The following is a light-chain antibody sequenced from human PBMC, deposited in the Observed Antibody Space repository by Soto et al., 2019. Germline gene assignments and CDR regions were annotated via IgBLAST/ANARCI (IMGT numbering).Light chain of an antibody. CDR2: AAS. V-gene: IGKV1-9*01. J-gene: IGKJ3*01. Sequence: DIQLTQSPSFLSASVGDRVTITCRASQGISSYLAWYQQKPGKAPKLLIYAASTLQSGVPSRFSGSGSGTEFTLTISSLQPEDFATYYCQQFKWVFTFGPGTKVDIK. CDR3: QQFKWVFT. CDR1: QGISSY.